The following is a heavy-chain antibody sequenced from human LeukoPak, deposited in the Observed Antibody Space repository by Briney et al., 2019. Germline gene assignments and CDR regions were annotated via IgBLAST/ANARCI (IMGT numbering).Heavy chain of an antibody. CDR2: IRYDGSNK. J-gene: IGHJ4*02. CDR1: GFTFNSYG. CDR3: AKDRDLYCSSTSCYTWGDY. D-gene: IGHD2-2*02. Sequence: GGSLRLSCAASGFTFNSYGMHWVRQAPGKGLEWVAFIRYDGSNKYYADSVKGRFTISRDNSKNTLYLQMNSLRAEDTAVYYCAKDRDLYCSSTSCYTWGDYWGQGTLVTVSS. V-gene: IGHV3-30*02.